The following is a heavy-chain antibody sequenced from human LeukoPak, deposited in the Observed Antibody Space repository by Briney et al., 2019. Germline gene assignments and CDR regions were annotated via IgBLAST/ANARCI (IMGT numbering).Heavy chain of an antibody. CDR1: GFTFGSYN. CDR2: ITSSSTYI. Sequence: GGSLRLSCAASGFTFGSYNMNWVRQAPGKGLEWVSSITSSSTYIYYADSVKGRFTISRDNARNSLSLQMNSLRAEDTAVYYCARDPYSGSYGNEYYYYMDVWGKGTTVTISS. D-gene: IGHD1-26*01. V-gene: IGHV3-21*01. J-gene: IGHJ6*03. CDR3: ARDPYSGSYGNEYYYYMDV.